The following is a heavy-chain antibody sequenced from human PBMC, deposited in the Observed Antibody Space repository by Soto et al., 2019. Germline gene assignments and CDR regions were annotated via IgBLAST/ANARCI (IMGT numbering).Heavy chain of an antibody. J-gene: IGHJ6*02. D-gene: IGHD2-21*02. CDR1: GFSLSTSGVG. CDR2: IYWDDDK. V-gene: IGHV2-5*02. Sequence: QITLKESGPTLVKPTQTLTLTCTFSGFSLSTSGVGVGWIRQPPGKALEWIALIYWDDDKRYSPSLRSRLTISKDTSKNQVVLTMTNMDPVDTATYHCIQSRCGGDCLQSYASHYSYGMDVWGQGTTVTVSS. CDR3: IQSRCGGDCLQSYASHYSYGMDV.